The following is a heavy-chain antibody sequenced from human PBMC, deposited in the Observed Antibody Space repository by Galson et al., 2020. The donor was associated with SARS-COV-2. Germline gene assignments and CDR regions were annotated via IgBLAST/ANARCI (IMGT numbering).Heavy chain of an antibody. D-gene: IGHD3-10*01. Sequence: GGSVRLSCAASGFTFSSYGMHWVRQAPGKGLEWVAVIWYDGSNKYYADSVKGRFTISRDNSKNTLYLQMNSLRAEDTAVYYCARQDYYGSGSYYMGYYYYGMDVWGQGTTVTVSS. CDR2: IWYDGSNK. CDR1: GFTFSSYG. CDR3: ARQDYYGSGSYYMGYYYYGMDV. J-gene: IGHJ6*02. V-gene: IGHV3-33*01.